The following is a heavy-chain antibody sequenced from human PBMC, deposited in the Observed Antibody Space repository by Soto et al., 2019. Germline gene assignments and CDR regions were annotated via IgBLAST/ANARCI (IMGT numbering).Heavy chain of an antibody. CDR1: GGSISSSSYY. D-gene: IGHD1-20*01. CDR3: ARRLNWNTSQYYYYYMDV. Sequence: PSETLSLTCTVSGGSISSSSYYWGWIRQPPGKGLEWIGSIYYSGSTYYNPSLKSRVTISVDTSKNQFSLKLSSVTAADTAVYYCARRLNWNTSQYYYYYMDVWGKGTTVTVSS. V-gene: IGHV4-39*01. CDR2: IYYSGST. J-gene: IGHJ6*03.